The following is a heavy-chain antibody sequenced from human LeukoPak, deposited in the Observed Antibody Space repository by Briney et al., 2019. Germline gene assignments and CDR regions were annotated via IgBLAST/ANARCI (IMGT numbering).Heavy chain of an antibody. Sequence: ASVKVSCKASGYTFTSYAMHWVRQAPGQRLEWMGWINAGNGNTQYSQEFQGRVTITRDTSAGTAYMELSSLRSEDMAVYYCARGETPGSYYRSWGQGTLVTVSS. V-gene: IGHV1-3*03. J-gene: IGHJ5*02. CDR1: GYTFTSYA. D-gene: IGHD3-10*01. CDR2: INAGNGNT. CDR3: ARGETPGSYYRS.